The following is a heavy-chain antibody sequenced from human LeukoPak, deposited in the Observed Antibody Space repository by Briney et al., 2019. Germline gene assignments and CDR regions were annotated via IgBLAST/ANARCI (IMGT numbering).Heavy chain of an antibody. V-gene: IGHV4-59*01. CDR3: ARDPSSSSEPYYFDY. Sequence: PSETLSLTCTVSGGSISHYYWSWIRQPPGKGLEWIGYIYYSGNTNYNPSLKSRVTISVDTSKNQFSLKLSSVTAADTAVYYCARDPSSSSEPYYFDYWGQGTLVTVSS. D-gene: IGHD6-6*01. CDR2: IYYSGNT. J-gene: IGHJ4*02. CDR1: GGSISHYY.